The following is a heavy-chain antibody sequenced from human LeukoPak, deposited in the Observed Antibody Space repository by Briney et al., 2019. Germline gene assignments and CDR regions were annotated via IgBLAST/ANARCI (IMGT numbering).Heavy chain of an antibody. Sequence: PSETLSLTCAVYGGSFSGYYWSWIRQPPGKGLEWIGEINHSGSTNYNPSLKSRVTISVDTSKNQFSLKLSSVTAADTAVYYCAREVWVVVAATRWFDPWGQGTLVTVSS. CDR2: INHSGST. V-gene: IGHV4-34*01. J-gene: IGHJ5*02. CDR1: GGSFSGYY. D-gene: IGHD2-15*01. CDR3: AREVWVVVAATRWFDP.